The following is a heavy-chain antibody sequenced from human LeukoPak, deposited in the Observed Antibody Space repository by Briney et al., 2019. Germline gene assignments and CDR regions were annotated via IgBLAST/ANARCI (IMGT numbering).Heavy chain of an antibody. D-gene: IGHD3-10*01. CDR1: GGSISSGGYS. V-gene: IGHV4-30-2*01. Sequence: PSETLSLTCAVSGGSISSGGYSRSWIRQPPGKGLEWIGYIYHSGSTYYHPSLKNRVTISVDRSKNQFSLKLSSVTAADTAVYYCASLRFGESSYYFDYWGQGTLVTVSS. CDR2: IYHSGST. J-gene: IGHJ4*02. CDR3: ASLRFGESSYYFDY.